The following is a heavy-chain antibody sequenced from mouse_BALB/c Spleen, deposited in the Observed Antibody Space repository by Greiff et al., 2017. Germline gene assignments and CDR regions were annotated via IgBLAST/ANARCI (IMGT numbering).Heavy chain of an antibody. CDR3: ARSTTVDY. J-gene: IGHJ2*01. CDR1: GFTFSSFG. CDR2: ISSGSSTI. Sequence: EVKLVESGGGLVQPGGSRKLSCAASGFTFSSFGMHWVRQAPEKGLEWVAYISSGSSTIYYADTVKGRFTISRDNPKNTLFLQMTSLRSEDTAMYDCARSTTVDYWGQGTTLTVSS. V-gene: IGHV5-17*02. D-gene: IGHD1-1*01.